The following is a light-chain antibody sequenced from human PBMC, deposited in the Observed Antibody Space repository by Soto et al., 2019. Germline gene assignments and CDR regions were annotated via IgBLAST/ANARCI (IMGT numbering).Light chain of an antibody. V-gene: IGLV3-21*02. CDR1: NIASKS. CDR2: DDS. CDR3: SSYTSSNTWV. J-gene: IGLJ3*02. Sequence: SYELTQPPSVSVAPGQTARITCGGNNIASKSVHWYQQRPDQAPVLVLYDDSNRPSGIPERFSGSNSGSTATLTISGLQAEDETDYYCSSYTSSNTWVFGGGTKVTVL.